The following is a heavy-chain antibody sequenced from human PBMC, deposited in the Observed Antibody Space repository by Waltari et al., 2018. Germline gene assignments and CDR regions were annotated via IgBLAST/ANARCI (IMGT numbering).Heavy chain of an antibody. Sequence: AVYGGSFSGYYWSWIRQPPGKGLEWIGEINHSGSTNYNPSLKSRVTISVDTSKNQFSLKLSSVTAADTAVYYCARADDVYAFDIWGQGTMVTVSS. CDR3: ARADDVYAFDI. CDR2: INHSGST. CDR1: GGSFSGYY. V-gene: IGHV4-34*01. J-gene: IGHJ3*02.